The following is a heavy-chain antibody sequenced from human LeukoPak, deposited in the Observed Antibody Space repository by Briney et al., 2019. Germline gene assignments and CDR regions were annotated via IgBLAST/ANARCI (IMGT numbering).Heavy chain of an antibody. CDR1: GGTFRSYA. V-gene: IGHV1-69*05. D-gene: IGHD6-13*01. J-gene: IGHJ6*03. CDR3: ARDDSRTAGYYYYYMDV. CDR2: IIPIFGTA. Sequence: SVKVSCEASGGTFRSYAISWVRQAPGQGREWMGGIIPIFGTANYAQKFQGRVTITTDESTSTAYMERSSPRSEDTAVYYCARDDSRTAGYYYYYMDVWGKGTTVTVSS.